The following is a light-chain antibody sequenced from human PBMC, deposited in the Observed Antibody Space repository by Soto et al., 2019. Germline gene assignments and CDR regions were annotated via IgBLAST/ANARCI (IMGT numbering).Light chain of an antibody. V-gene: IGKV3-15*01. CDR2: GAS. CDR3: QQYNNWPPGT. J-gene: IGKJ2*02. CDR1: QSLSTN. Sequence: EKVMTQSPATLSVSPGERATLSCRASQSLSTNLAWYQQKPGQAPRLLIYGASTRATGIPARFSGSGSGTEFTLTISSLQSEDFAVYYCQQYNNWPPGTFGRGTKLEIK.